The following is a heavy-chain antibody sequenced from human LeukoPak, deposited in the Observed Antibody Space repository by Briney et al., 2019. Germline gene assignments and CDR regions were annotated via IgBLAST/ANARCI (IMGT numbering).Heavy chain of an antibody. J-gene: IGHJ4*02. V-gene: IGHV4-59*08. D-gene: IGHD1-26*01. CDR3: ARKSGSYEYYFDY. CDR2: IYYSGST. Sequence: PSETLSLTCTVSGGSLSSYYWSWLRQPPGKGLEWIGYIYYSGSTNYNPSLKSRVTISVDTSKNQFSLKLSSVTAADTAVYYCARKSGSYEYYFDYWGQGTLVTVSS. CDR1: GGSLSSYY.